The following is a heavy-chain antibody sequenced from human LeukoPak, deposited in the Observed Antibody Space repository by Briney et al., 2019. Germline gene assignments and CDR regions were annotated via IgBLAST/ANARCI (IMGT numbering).Heavy chain of an antibody. CDR1: GYTFTGYY. D-gene: IGHD1-26*01. CDR2: INPNSGGT. J-gene: IGHJ5*02. CDR3: ARVRYGGSYYGLVH. Sequence: ASVKVSCKASGYTFTGYYMHWVRQAPGQGLEWMGWINPNSGGTNYAQKFQGRVTMTRDTSISTAYMELSRLRSDDTAVYYCARVRYGGSYYGLVHWGQGTLVTVSS. V-gene: IGHV1-2*02.